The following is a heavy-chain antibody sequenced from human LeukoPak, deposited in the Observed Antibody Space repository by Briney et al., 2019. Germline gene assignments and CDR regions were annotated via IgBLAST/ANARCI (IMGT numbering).Heavy chain of an antibody. CDR2: ISSSSSYI. J-gene: IGHJ6*03. Sequence: KTGGSLRLSCAASGFTLSSYSMNWVRQAPGKGLEWVSSISSSSSYIYYADSVKGRFTISRDNAKNSLYLQMNSLRAEDTAVYYCARDRHDSSGYRLYYYYMDVWGKGTTVTVSS. V-gene: IGHV3-21*01. CDR3: ARDRHDSSGYRLYYYYMDV. D-gene: IGHD3-22*01. CDR1: GFTLSSYS.